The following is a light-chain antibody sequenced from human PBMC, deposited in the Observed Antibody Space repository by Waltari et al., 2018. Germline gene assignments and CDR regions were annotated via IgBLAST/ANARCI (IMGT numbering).Light chain of an antibody. Sequence: LTQPASVSGSPGQSVTISCTGTSSDVGGYNYVSWYQQHPGNAPKLMRYEVTHRPSGGSNRFSGSKSGNTASLTISGLQAEDEADYYCSSYTSSTYPVVFGGGTKLTVL. J-gene: IGLJ2*01. CDR2: EVT. V-gene: IGLV2-14*01. CDR3: SSYTSSTYPVV. CDR1: SSDVGGYNY.